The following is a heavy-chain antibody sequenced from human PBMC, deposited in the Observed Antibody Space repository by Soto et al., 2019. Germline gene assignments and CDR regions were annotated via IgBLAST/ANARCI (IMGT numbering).Heavy chain of an antibody. CDR3: AMGLAAAGPLDY. CDR1: GFTFSSSA. CDR2: ISGSGGTP. J-gene: IGHJ4*02. V-gene: IGHV3-23*01. Sequence: GGSLRLSCAASGFTFSSSAMSRVRQAPGRGLEWVSAISGSGGTPYYADSVKGRFTISRDNSRNTLYLVLNSLRAEDTAVYYCAMGLAAAGPLDYWGQGTLVTVSS. D-gene: IGHD6-13*01.